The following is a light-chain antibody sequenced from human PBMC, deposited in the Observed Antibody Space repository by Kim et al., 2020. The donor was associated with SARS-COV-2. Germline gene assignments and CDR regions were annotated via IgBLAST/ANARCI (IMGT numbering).Light chain of an antibody. CDR2: GAS. V-gene: IGKV3-20*01. CDR1: QSVSSSS. CDR3: QQYGSSPLT. Sequence: ETVLTQSPGTLSLSPGERATLSCRASQSVSSSSLGWYQQKPGQAPRLLIYGASTRATGIPDRFSGSGSGTDFTLTISRLEPEDFAMYYCQQYGSSPLTFGGGTKVDIK. J-gene: IGKJ4*01.